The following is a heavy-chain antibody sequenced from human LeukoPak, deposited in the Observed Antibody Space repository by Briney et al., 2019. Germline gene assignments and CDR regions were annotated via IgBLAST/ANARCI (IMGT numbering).Heavy chain of an antibody. CDR1: GGSISSYY. Sequence: TSETLSLTCAVSGGSISSYYWSWMRQPPGKGLEWIGYIYYTGSTNYNPSLKSRVTISLDTSKNQFSLKLSSVTAADTAVYYCARLVTGKTNWFDPWGQGTLVTVSS. CDR2: IYYTGST. J-gene: IGHJ5*02. V-gene: IGHV4-59*08. D-gene: IGHD1-14*01. CDR3: ARLVTGKTNWFDP.